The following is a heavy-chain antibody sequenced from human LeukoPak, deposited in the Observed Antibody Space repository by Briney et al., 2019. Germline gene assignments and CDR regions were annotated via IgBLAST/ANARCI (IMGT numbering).Heavy chain of an antibody. J-gene: IGHJ5*02. CDR2: IYYSGTT. D-gene: IGHD6-13*01. CDR3: ARRSSSWKNWFDP. V-gene: IGHV4-59*01. Sequence: NSSETLSLTCTVSGGYIDSNSWTWIRQPPGKGLEWIGYIYYSGTTNYNPSLKSRVTMSVDMSKNQFSLKLSSVTAADTAVYYCARRSSSWKNWFDPWGQGTLVTVSS. CDR1: GGYIDSNS.